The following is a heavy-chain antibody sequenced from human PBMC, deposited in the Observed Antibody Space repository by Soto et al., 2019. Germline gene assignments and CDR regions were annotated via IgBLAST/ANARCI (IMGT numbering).Heavy chain of an antibody. CDR2: ITGSGKSA. CDR1: GFTFSTFV. J-gene: IGHJ6*02. CDR3: AVHLGENYYTMDV. D-gene: IGHD3-10*01. Sequence: EVQLLESGGGWVQPGGSLRLSCAASGFTFSTFVMTWVRQVPGEGLEWISSITGSGKSAYYADSVKGRVTISRDNSKNTLYLQISSLGGDDTAVYHCAVHLGENYYTMDVWGQGTTVTVSS. V-gene: IGHV3-23*01.